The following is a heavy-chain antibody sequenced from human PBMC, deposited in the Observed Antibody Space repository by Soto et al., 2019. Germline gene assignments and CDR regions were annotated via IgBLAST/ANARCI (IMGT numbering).Heavy chain of an antibody. CDR2: IIPIFGTA. V-gene: IGHV1-69*12. CDR1: GGTFSSYA. J-gene: IGHJ6*02. D-gene: IGHD6-6*01. Sequence: QVQLVQSGAEVKKPGSSVKVSCKASGGTFSSYAISWVRQAPGQGLEWMGGIIPIFGTANYAQKFQGRVTITADESTSTAYMELSSLRSEDTAVYHCARAPIAAETNYYYGMDVWGQGTTVTVSS. CDR3: ARAPIAAETNYYYGMDV.